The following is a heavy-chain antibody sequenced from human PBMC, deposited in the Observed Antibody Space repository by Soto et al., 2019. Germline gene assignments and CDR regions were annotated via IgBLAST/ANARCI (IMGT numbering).Heavy chain of an antibody. Sequence: SETLSLTCGVSYYSISSGYYWGWIRQPPVKGLEWSGNIYHSGSTHYNPALKSRVTISVDMYKNQFSRKLKSVTAADTAVYYCTRRGPSGNPVDYWGQGILVT. D-gene: IGHD1-26*01. CDR2: IYHSGST. CDR3: TRRGPSGNPVDY. J-gene: IGHJ4*02. V-gene: IGHV4-38-2*01. CDR1: YYSISSGYY.